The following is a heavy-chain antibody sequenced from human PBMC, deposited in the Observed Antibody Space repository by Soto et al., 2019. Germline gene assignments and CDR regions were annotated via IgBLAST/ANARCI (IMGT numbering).Heavy chain of an antibody. D-gene: IGHD4-4*01. CDR2: IIPIFGTA. J-gene: IGHJ5*02. CDR3: ARDRGVATTGGNCFDL. Sequence: SVKVSCKASGGTFSSYAISWVRQAPGQGLEWMGGIIPIFGTANYAQKFQGRVTITADESTSTAYMELSSLRSEDTAVYYCARDRGVATTGGNCFDLCGQGTRVTVSS. CDR1: GGTFSSYA. V-gene: IGHV1-69*13.